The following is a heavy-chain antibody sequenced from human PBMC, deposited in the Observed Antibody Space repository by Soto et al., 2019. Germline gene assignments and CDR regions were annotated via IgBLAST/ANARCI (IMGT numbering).Heavy chain of an antibody. J-gene: IGHJ4*02. Sequence: EVQLVESGGGLVQPGGSLRLSCAASGFTFSSNWMHWVRQGPGKGLVWVSRIDNDGSSRDYADSVKGRFTISRDNAKNTLYLEMCSRRAEYTAVYYCATGSGWYSPDYWGQGTLVTVSS. CDR1: GFTFSSNW. CDR3: ATGSGWYSPDY. V-gene: IGHV3-74*01. CDR2: IDNDGSSR. D-gene: IGHD6-19*01.